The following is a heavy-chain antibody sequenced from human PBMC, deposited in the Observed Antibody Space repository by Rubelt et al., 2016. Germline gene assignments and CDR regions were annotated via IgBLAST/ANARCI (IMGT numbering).Heavy chain of an antibody. V-gene: IGHV4-34*01. Sequence: QVQLQQWGAGLLKPSETLSLTCAVYGGSFSGYYWSWIHQPPGKGLEWIGEINHSGSTNYNPSLKSRVTISVDTSKNQFSLKLSSLTAADTAVYYCARHGRAAARYYVWGQGTTVTVSS. CDR1: GGSFSGYY. D-gene: IGHD6-13*01. CDR3: ARHGRAAARYYV. CDR2: INHSGST. J-gene: IGHJ6*02.